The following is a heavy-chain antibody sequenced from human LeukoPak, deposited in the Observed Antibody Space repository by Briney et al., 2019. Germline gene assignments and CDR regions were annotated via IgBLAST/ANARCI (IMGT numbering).Heavy chain of an antibody. Sequence: ASVKVSCKASGYTFLGYYIHWVRQAPGQGFEWMGGINPQSGGTKYAQRLQGRVTMTRDTSISTAYMELSNLRSDDTAVYYCVSRSKWDFWGQGTLVTVSS. V-gene: IGHV1-2*02. J-gene: IGHJ4*02. CDR1: GYTFLGYY. CDR2: INPQSGGT. D-gene: IGHD1-26*01. CDR3: VSRSKWDF.